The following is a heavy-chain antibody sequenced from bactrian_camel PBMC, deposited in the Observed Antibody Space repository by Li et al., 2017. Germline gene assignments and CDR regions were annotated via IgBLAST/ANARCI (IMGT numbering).Heavy chain of an antibody. D-gene: IGHD7*01. J-gene: IGHJ4*01. CDR2: IDKSGAT. CDR1: GYSVSEFY. V-gene: IGHV3S53*01. Sequence: HVQLVESGGGSVQAGGSLRLSCEASGYSVSEFYMAWFRQAPGKEREGVAAIDKSGATTYAGSLAGRFTISKDNVDNRLYLQMNNLKPEDTAMYYCAADAGTGGGWCSLSQNYPYWGRGTQVTVS. CDR3: AADAGTGGGWCSLSQNYPY.